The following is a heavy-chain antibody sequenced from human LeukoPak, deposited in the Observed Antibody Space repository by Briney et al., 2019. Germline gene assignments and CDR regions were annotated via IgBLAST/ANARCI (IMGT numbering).Heavy chain of an antibody. CDR3: ARSLRAYYDYVWGSYRFDY. D-gene: IGHD3-16*02. V-gene: IGHV1-69*05. CDR2: IIPIFGTA. J-gene: IGHJ4*02. CDR1: GGTFSSYA. Sequence: SVKVSCKASGGTFSSYAISWVRQAPGQGLEWMGRIIPIFGTANYAQKFQGRVTITTDESTSTAYMELSSLRSEDTAVYYCARSLRAYYDYVWGSYRFDYWGQGTLATVSS.